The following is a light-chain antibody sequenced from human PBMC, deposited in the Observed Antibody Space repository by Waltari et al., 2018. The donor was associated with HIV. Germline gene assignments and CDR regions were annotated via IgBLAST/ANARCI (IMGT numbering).Light chain of an antibody. Sequence: DIQMTQSPSSLSASVGDRVTITCRASQGVRQYVAWYHQRPVEPPKVVLYGATILQAGVAPRFSASGSGTHFSLTISSLRAEDLGIYYCQTYNGPPFAFGGGTKV. V-gene: IGKV1-27*01. CDR2: GAT. CDR3: QTYNGPPFA. J-gene: IGKJ4*01. CDR1: QGVRQY.